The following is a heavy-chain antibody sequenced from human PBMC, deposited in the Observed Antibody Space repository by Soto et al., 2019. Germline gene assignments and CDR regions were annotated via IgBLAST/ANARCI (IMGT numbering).Heavy chain of an antibody. V-gene: IGHV3-30-3*01. D-gene: IGHD2-2*01. CDR1: GFTLSRYA. J-gene: IGHJ6*02. Sequence: GGSLRLSCAASGFTLSRYAIHWVRQAPGKGLEWVSIISYDGSNKYYAESVRGRFTISRDNSKNTLYLQMNSLKPEDTAVYYCAIYRAYIVVVPAAMYYYYYGMDVWGQGTTVTVSS. CDR2: ISYDGSNK. CDR3: AIYRAYIVVVPAAMYYYYYGMDV.